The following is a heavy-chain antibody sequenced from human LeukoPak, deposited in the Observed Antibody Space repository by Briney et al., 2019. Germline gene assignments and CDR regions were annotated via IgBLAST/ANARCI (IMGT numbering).Heavy chain of an antibody. Sequence: GGSLRLSCAASGFTVSSNYMSWVRQAPGKGLEWVSAISGSGGSTYYADSVKGRFTISRDNSKNTLYLQMNSLRAEDTAVYYCAKDRYPRDVWGKGTTVTVSS. J-gene: IGHJ6*04. CDR3: AKDRYPRDV. D-gene: IGHD1-1*01. CDR2: ISGSGGST. CDR1: GFTVSSNY. V-gene: IGHV3-23*01.